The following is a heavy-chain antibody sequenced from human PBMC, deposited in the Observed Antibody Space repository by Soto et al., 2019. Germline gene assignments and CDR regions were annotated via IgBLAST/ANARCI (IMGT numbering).Heavy chain of an antibody. V-gene: IGHV4-34*01. CDR1: GGSFSGYY. CDR3: ARAPGIAAAPNDY. D-gene: IGHD6-13*01. Sequence: PSETLSPTCAVYGGSFSGYYWSWIRQPPGKGLEWIGEINHSGSTNSNPSLKGGVTVSGNPSKKQFSRKLRAVAGAATALYYCARAPGIAAAPNDYWGQGTLVTVSS. CDR2: INHSGST. J-gene: IGHJ4*02.